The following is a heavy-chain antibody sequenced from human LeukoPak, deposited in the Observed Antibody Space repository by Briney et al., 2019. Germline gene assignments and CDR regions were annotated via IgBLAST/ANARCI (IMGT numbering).Heavy chain of an antibody. CDR3: ARDRLDIVVVPAAPHDAFDI. CDR1: GGTFSSYA. J-gene: IGHJ3*02. V-gene: IGHV1-69*13. CDR2: IIPIFGTA. Sequence: ASVKVSCKASGGTFSSYAISWVRQAPGQGLEWMGGIIPIFGTANYAQKFQGRVTITADESTSTAYMELSSLRSEDTAVYYCARDRLDIVVVPAAPHDAFDIWGQGTMVTVSS. D-gene: IGHD2-2*03.